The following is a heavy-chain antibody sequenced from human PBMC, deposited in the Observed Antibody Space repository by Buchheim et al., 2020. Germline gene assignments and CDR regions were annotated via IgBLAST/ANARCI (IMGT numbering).Heavy chain of an antibody. J-gene: IGHJ4*02. Sequence: QVQLQESGPGLVKPSETLSLTCTVSGGSISSYYWSWIRQPPGKGLEWIGYIYYSGSTNYNPSLKSRVTISVDTSKNQFSLKLSSVTAADTAVYYCARGGYYYDSSGYYYWGQGTLVTVPS. CDR1: GGSISSYY. CDR2: IYYSGST. D-gene: IGHD3-22*01. V-gene: IGHV4-59*01. CDR3: ARGGYYYDSSGYYY.